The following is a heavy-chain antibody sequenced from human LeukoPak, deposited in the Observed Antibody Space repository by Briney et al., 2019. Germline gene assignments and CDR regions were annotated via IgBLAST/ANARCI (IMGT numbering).Heavy chain of an antibody. J-gene: IGHJ5*02. D-gene: IGHD6-13*01. V-gene: IGHV3-7*03. CDR3: ARVSRYSSSWHKGNWFDP. CDR1: GFTFSRYW. Sequence: PGGSLRLSCAASGFTFSRYWMSWVRQAPGKGLEWVANIKQDGSEKYYVDSVKGRFTISRDNAKNSLYLQMNSLRAEDTAVYYCARVSRYSSSWHKGNWFDPWGQGTLVTVSS. CDR2: IKQDGSEK.